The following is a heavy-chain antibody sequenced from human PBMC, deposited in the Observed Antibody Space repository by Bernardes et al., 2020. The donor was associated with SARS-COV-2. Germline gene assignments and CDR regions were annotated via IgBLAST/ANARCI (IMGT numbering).Heavy chain of an antibody. CDR3: ARDEDYSDTSGHNYGMAV. J-gene: IGHJ6*02. V-gene: IGHV3-48*02. D-gene: IGHD3-22*01. Sequence: GGSLRLSCAASGFTFSTYSMNWVRQAPGKGLEWVSYVSSRSSTIYYADSVKGRFTIYRNNARNSLYLQMNSLRDEDTAVYYCARDEDYSDTSGHNYGMAVWGQGTTVTVSS. CDR1: GFTFSTYS. CDR2: VSSRSSTI.